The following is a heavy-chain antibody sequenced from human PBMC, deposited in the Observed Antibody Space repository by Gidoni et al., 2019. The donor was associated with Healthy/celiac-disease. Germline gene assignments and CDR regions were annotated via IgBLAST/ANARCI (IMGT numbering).Heavy chain of an antibody. V-gene: IGHV1-18*04. CDR3: ARARGIPPRKGFDP. Sequence: QVQLVQLGAEVTKPWASVKVSCKASGYTLTSYGISWVRQAPGQGLEWMGWISAYNGNTNYAQKLQGRVTMTTDTSTRTAYMELRSLRSDDAAVYYCARARGIPPRKGFDPWGQGTLVTVSS. J-gene: IGHJ5*02. CDR1: GYTLTSYG. D-gene: IGHD2-21*01. CDR2: ISAYNGNT.